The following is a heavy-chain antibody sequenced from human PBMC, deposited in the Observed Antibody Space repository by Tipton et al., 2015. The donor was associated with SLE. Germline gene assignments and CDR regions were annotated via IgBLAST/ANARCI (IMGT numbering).Heavy chain of an antibody. J-gene: IGHJ5*02. D-gene: IGHD2-2*01. Sequence: GLVKPSETLSLTCTVSGDSVTSYFWSWIRQPPGKGLEWIGYVYYSGGTSYNPSLKSRVTISIDTSTNQFFLKLSSVTAADTAVYYCAREPAASGWFDPWGQGALVTVSS. V-gene: IGHV4-59*02. CDR3: AREPAASGWFDP. CDR1: GDSVTSYF. CDR2: VYYSGGT.